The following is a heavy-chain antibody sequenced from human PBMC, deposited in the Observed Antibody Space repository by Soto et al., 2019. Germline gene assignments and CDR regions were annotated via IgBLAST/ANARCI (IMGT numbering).Heavy chain of an antibody. CDR2: ISHDGGAV. CDR1: GFSFSTTG. Sequence: QVQLVESGGGVVQPGRSLRLSCAASGFSFSTTGMHWVRQAPGKGLEWVAMISHDGGAVHFADSVKGRFTISRDDSKNTLYLQMNSLRPEDTAVSYCAKDLYSSDWYNYFDPWGQGTLVTVSS. CDR3: AKDLYSSDWYNYFDP. D-gene: IGHD6-19*01. J-gene: IGHJ5*02. V-gene: IGHV3-30*18.